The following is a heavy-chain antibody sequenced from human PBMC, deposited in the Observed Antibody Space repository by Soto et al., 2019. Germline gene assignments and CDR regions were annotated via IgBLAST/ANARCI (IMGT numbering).Heavy chain of an antibody. Sequence: QITLKESGPMLVNPTQTLTLTCSFSGFSLSTNGVGVGWVRQPPGKALEWLALIYWDDDKRYSPSLKSKLAITKDTSTTQLVRTMTNLDPVDTTTYYCAHRRSGLRRPWDLGVFDSWGQGTLVTVSS. V-gene: IGHV2-5*02. J-gene: IGHJ4*02. CDR2: IYWDDDK. D-gene: IGHD3-16*01. CDR1: GFSLSTNGVG. CDR3: AHRRSGLRRPWDLGVFDS.